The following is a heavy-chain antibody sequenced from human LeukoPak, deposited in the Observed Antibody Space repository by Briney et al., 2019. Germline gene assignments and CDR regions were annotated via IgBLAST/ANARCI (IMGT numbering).Heavy chain of an antibody. Sequence: PGGSLRLSCADSGFTFSNYGMHWVRQAPGKGLEWVALISYDGSNKYYTDSVKGRFTISRDNSKNTQWLQMNSLRPDDTAVYYCAKGPYRSSSGGSEIDFWGQGTLVTVSS. CDR1: GFTFSNYG. CDR2: ISYDGSNK. J-gene: IGHJ4*02. CDR3: AKGPYRSSSGGSEIDF. D-gene: IGHD6-6*01. V-gene: IGHV3-30*18.